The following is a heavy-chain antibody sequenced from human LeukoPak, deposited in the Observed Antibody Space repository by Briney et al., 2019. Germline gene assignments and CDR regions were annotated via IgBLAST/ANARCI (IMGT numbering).Heavy chain of an antibody. Sequence: WASVKVSCKASGYTFTSYYMHWVRQAPGQGLEWMGIINPSGGSTSYAQKFQGRVTMTRDTSTSTVYMELSSLRSEDTAVYYCARVCIWYGTSCPTAFDIWGQGTMVTVSS. J-gene: IGHJ3*02. CDR1: GYTFTSYY. D-gene: IGHD2-2*01. CDR2: INPSGGST. CDR3: ARVCIWYGTSCPTAFDI. V-gene: IGHV1-46*01.